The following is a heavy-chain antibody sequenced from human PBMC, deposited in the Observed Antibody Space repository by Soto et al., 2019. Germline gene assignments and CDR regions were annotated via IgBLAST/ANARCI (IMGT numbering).Heavy chain of an antibody. CDR1: GGSLSNYG. Sequence: QVQLVQSGAEVKKPGSSVKVSCKASGGSLSNYGISWVRQAPGQGLEWMVAILPFFGTPNSAKKFQDRVTITADESTTTVYMEVRSLTSEDTAVYYCASGAATKIVVTTYYGMDVWGHGTTVTVSS. J-gene: IGHJ6*02. D-gene: IGHD3-22*01. CDR2: ILPFFGTP. CDR3: ASGAATKIVVTTYYGMDV. V-gene: IGHV1-69*12.